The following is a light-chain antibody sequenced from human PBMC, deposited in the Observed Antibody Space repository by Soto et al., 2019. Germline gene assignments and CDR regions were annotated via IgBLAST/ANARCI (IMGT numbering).Light chain of an antibody. J-gene: IGKJ1*01. CDR2: LTS. CDR3: HQRQSWPRT. V-gene: IGKV3-11*01. Sequence: IVLTHSPATLSSFPGDIVTLSFRASQAVNTRLAWYQHKPGQAPRLLIYLTSNRAAGIPARFSGSGSGTDFTLTISDVEPEDFAVYYCHQRQSWPRTFGQGTKVDI. CDR1: QAVNTR.